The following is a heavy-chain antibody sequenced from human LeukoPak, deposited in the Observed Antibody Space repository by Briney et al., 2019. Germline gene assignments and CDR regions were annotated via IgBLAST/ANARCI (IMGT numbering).Heavy chain of an antibody. CDR2: IIPIFGTA. D-gene: IGHD1-26*01. Sequence: ASVKVSCKASGGTFSSYAISWVRQAPGQGLEWMGSIIPIFGTANYAQKLQGRVTITTDESTSTAYMELSSLRSEDTAVYYCARDRSLGATWGYYYYYMDVWGKGTTVTVSS. J-gene: IGHJ6*03. V-gene: IGHV1-69*05. CDR1: GGTFSSYA. CDR3: ARDRSLGATWGYYYYYMDV.